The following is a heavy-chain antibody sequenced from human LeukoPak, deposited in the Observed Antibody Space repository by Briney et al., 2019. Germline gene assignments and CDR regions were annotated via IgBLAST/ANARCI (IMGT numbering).Heavy chain of an antibody. CDR1: GYTFTGYY. J-gene: IGHJ5*02. V-gene: IGHV1-2*02. Sequence: ASVKVSCKASGYTFTGYYMHWVRQAPGQGLAWMGWINPNSGGTNYAQKFQGRVTMTRDTSISTAYMELSRLRSDDTAVYYCARGASGVYTVTTSWFDPWGQGTLVTLSS. D-gene: IGHD4-17*01. CDR2: INPNSGGT. CDR3: ARGASGVYTVTTSWFDP.